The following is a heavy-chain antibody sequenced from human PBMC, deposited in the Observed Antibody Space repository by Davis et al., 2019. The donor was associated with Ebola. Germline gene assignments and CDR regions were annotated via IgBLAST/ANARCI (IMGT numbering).Heavy chain of an antibody. CDR1: GFTVSSNY. V-gene: IGHV3-53*01. J-gene: IGHJ5*02. Sequence: ESLKISCAASGFTVSSNYMSWVRQAPGKGLEWVSVIYSGGGTYYADSVKGRFTISRDNSKNTVYLQMDSLRAEDTAVYYCAKGLYCSSSTCHEGGWFGPWGQGTLVTVSS. D-gene: IGHD2-2*01. CDR2: IYSGGGT. CDR3: AKGLYCSSSTCHEGGWFGP.